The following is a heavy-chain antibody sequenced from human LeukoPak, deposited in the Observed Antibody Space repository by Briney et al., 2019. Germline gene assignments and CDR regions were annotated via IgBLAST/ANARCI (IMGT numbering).Heavy chain of an antibody. CDR2: IWYDGSNK. CDR3: AKDGDYYYYYMDV. D-gene: IGHD5-24*01. CDR1: GFTFSSYG. J-gene: IGHJ6*03. Sequence: PGGSLRLSCAASGFTFSSYGRHWVRQAPGKGLEWVAVIWYDGSNKYYADSVKGRFTISRDNSKNTLYLQMNSLRAEDTAVYYCAKDGDYYYYYMDVWGKGTTVTVSS. V-gene: IGHV3-33*06.